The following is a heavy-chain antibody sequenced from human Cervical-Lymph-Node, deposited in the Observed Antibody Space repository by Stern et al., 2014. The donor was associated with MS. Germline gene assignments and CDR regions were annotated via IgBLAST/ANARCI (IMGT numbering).Heavy chain of an antibody. CDR1: GFTVRWDF. V-gene: IGHV3-53*01. CDR2: ITNVGST. J-gene: IGHJ4*02. Sequence: EVKPVESAGGVIQPGGALRLSWTAPGFTVRWDFMTWVPQAPGQGLAWVSLITNVGSTLYTDSVKGRFTISRDDSKNTVYLHMTSLRAEDTAMYYCARDTSSPERSDWWGQGTLVTVSS. CDR3: ARDTSSPERSDW. D-gene: IGHD1-1*01.